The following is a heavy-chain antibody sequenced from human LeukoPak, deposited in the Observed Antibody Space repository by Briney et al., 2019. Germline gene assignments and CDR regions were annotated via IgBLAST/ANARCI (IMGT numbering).Heavy chain of an antibody. CDR1: GDSVSSNSAA. D-gene: IGHD2-2*01. Sequence: SQTLSRTCAISGDSVSSNSAAWNWIRQSPSRGLEWLGRTYYRSTWYNDYAVSVRGRITVNPDTSKSQFSLHLNSVTPEDTAVYYCARRLTQYDCFDPWGQGILVTVSS. V-gene: IGHV6-1*01. J-gene: IGHJ5*02. CDR2: TYYRSTWYN. CDR3: ARRLTQYDCFDP.